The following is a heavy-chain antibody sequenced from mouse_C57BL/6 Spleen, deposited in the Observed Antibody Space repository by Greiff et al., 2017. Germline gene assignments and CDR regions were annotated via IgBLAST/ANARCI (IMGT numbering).Heavy chain of an antibody. Sequence: EVKLVESEGGLVQPGSSMKLSCTASGFTFSDYYMAWVRQVPEKGLEWVANINYDGSSTYYLDSLKSRFIISRDNAKNILYLQMSSLKSGDTATYYCARNWAYFDYWGQGTTLTVSS. J-gene: IGHJ2*01. D-gene: IGHD4-1*01. CDR2: INYDGSST. CDR3: ARNWAYFDY. CDR1: GFTFSDYY. V-gene: IGHV5-16*01.